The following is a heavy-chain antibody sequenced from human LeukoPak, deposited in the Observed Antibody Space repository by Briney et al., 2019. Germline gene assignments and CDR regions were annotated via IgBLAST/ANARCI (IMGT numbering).Heavy chain of an antibody. CDR1: DDSINSLDL. CDR3: AGLVGRYSSGLYYYYFDY. D-gene: IGHD3-22*01. J-gene: IGHJ4*02. V-gene: IGHV4-4*02. CDR2: MYLSGTT. Sequence: SVTLSLTCTVSDDSINSLDLWSWVRQPPGKGLEWIGEMYLSGTTHSNPSVKSRVTISIDKSKNQFFLNLSSVTAADTAVYYCAGLVGRYSSGLYYYYFDYWGQGTLVTASS.